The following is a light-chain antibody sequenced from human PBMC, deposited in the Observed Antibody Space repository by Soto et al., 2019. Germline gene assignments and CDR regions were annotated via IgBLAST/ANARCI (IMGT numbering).Light chain of an antibody. CDR1: QSVFYSSNNKNY. Sequence: DIVMTQSPDSLAVSLGERATINCKSSQSVFYSSNNKNYLAWYQQKPGQPPKLLIYWASTRESGVPDRFRGSGSGTDFTLTISSLQAEDVAVYYCQQYYSTYVTFGQGTRLEIK. CDR3: QQYYSTYVT. CDR2: WAS. J-gene: IGKJ5*01. V-gene: IGKV4-1*01.